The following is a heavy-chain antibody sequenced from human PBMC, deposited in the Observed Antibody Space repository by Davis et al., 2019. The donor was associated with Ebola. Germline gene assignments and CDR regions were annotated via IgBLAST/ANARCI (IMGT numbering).Heavy chain of an antibody. Sequence: PSETLSLTCPVSGGSISSSSYYWGWIRQPPGKGLEWIGSIYYSGSTYYNPSLKSRVTISVDTSKNQFSLKLSSVTAADTAVYYCARGRLQSLRGGYYYGMDVWGKGTTVTVSS. CDR2: IYYSGST. D-gene: IGHD4-11*01. J-gene: IGHJ6*04. CDR3: ARGRLQSLRGGYYYGMDV. CDR1: GGSISSSSYY. V-gene: IGHV4-39*07.